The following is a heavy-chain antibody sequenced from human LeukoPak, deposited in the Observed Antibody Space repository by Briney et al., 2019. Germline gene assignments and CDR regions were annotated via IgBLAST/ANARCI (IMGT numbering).Heavy chain of an antibody. CDR1: GLTFDDYA. CDR3: AKASLGDYFDY. CDR2: ISWNSGSI. Sequence: GRSLRLSCAASGLTFDDYAMHWVRQAPGKGLEWVSGISWNSGSIGYADSVKGRFTISRDNAKNSLYLQMNSLRAEDMALYYCAKASLGDYFDYWGQGTLVTVSS. D-gene: IGHD1-26*01. V-gene: IGHV3-9*03. J-gene: IGHJ4*02.